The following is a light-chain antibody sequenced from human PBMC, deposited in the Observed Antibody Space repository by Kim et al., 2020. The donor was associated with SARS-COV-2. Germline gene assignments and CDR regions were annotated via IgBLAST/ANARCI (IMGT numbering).Light chain of an antibody. V-gene: IGLV2-14*03. CDR1: SSDVGGYNS. Sequence: QSALTQPASVSGSPGQSITISCTGTSSDVGGYNSVSWYQQHPGTAPKLMIYDVSHRPSGISNRFSGSKSDNTASLTISGLQAEDEADYYCSSFSSSSTRVFGTGTKVTVL. CDR2: DVS. J-gene: IGLJ1*01. CDR3: SSFSSSSTRV.